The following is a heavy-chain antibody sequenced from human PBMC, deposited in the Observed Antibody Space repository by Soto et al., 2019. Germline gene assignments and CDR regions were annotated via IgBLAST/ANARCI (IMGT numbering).Heavy chain of an antibody. CDR1: GFTFSGSA. D-gene: IGHD5-18*01. CDR2: IRSKANSYAT. CDR3: TSLGGKYSYDQLYYYYGMDV. J-gene: IGHJ6*02. V-gene: IGHV3-73*02. Sequence: EVQLVESGGGLVQPGGSLKLSCAASGFTFSGSAMHWVRQASGKGLEWVGRIRSKANSYATAYAASVKGRFTISSDDSKNTVYLQMNSLKTEDTAVYYCTSLGGKYSYDQLYYYYGMDVWGQGTTVTVSS.